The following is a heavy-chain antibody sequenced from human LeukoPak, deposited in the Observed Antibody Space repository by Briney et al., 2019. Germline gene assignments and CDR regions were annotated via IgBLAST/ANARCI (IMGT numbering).Heavy chain of an antibody. CDR2: MSPNSGNT. CDR3: ARGYSSSWYGTDAFDI. D-gene: IGHD6-13*01. J-gene: IGHJ3*02. CDR1: GHTFTSYD. V-gene: IGHV1-8*01. Sequence: ASVKVSCKASGHTFTSYDINWVRQATGQGLEWMGWMSPNSGNTGYAQKFQGRVTMTRNTSISTAYMELSSLRSGDTAVYYCARGYSSSWYGTDAFDIWGQGTMVTVSS.